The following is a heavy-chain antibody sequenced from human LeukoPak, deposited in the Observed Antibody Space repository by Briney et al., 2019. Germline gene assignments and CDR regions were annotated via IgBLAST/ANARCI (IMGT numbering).Heavy chain of an antibody. CDR2: IYYSGST. CDR1: GGSISSSSYY. V-gene: IGHV4-39*01. J-gene: IGHJ5*02. Sequence: SETLSLTCTVSGGSISSSSYYWGWIRQPPGRGLEWIGNIYYSGSTYYNPSLKSRVTISVDTSKNHFSLKLSSVTAADTAVYYCATTAGINWFDPWGQGTLVTVSS. D-gene: IGHD3-10*01. CDR3: ATTAGINWFDP.